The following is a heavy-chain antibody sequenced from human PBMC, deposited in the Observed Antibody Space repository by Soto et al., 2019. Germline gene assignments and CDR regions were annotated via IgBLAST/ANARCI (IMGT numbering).Heavy chain of an antibody. CDR3: ARLGLWSPYGMDV. Sequence: SRTLSLTCAISGDSVSSNSAAWNWIRQSPSRGLEWLGRTYYRSKWYNDYAGSVKSRITITPDTSKNQFSLQLNSVTPEDTAVYYCARLGLWSPYGMDVWGQGTTVTVSS. D-gene: IGHD3-16*01. J-gene: IGHJ6*02. CDR1: GDSVSSNSAA. CDR2: TYYRSKWYN. V-gene: IGHV6-1*01.